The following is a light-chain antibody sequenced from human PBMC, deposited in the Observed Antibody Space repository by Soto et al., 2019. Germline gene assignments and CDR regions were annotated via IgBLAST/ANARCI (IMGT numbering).Light chain of an antibody. CDR2: KAS. CDR1: QNIGSW. CDR3: QQHDILPIT. Sequence: IQMTQSPSTLSAFAVDRVTITFRASQNIGSWLAWYQQKPGKAPKLLIYKASTLKSGVPSRFSGSGSGTEFTLTISRLEPEDFALYYCQQHDILPITFGQGTRLEIK. V-gene: IGKV1-5*03. J-gene: IGKJ5*01.